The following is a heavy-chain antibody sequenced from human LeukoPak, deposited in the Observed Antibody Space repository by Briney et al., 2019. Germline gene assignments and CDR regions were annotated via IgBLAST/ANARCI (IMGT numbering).Heavy chain of an antibody. J-gene: IGHJ5*02. CDR2: IWYDGSNK. D-gene: IGHD6-13*01. CDR1: GFSFISVW. Sequence: PGGSLRLSCVGSGFSFISVWLNWVRQAPGKGLEWVAVIWYDGSNKYYADSVKGRFTISRDNSKNTLYLQMNSLRAEDTAVYYCARGGGYSSSWYLGVGGVQSWFDPWGQGTLVTVSS. V-gene: IGHV3-33*08. CDR3: ARGGGYSSSWYLGVGGVQSWFDP.